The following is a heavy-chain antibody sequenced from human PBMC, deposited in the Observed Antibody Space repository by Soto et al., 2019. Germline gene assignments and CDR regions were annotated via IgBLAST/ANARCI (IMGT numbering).Heavy chain of an antibody. J-gene: IGHJ6*03. D-gene: IGHD3-3*01. CDR1: GFTFSSYS. V-gene: IGHV3-48*01. CDR2: ISSSSTI. Sequence: GGSLRLSCAASGFTFSSYSMNWVRQAPGKGLEWVSYISSSSTIYYADSVKGRFTISRDNAKNSLYLQMNSLRAEDTAVYYCARDRSGLSGITIFGVVTPNYYYYMDVWGKGTTVTVSS. CDR3: ARDRSGLSGITIFGVVTPNYYYYMDV.